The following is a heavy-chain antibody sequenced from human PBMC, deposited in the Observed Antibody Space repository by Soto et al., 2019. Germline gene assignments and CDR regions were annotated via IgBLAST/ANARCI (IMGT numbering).Heavy chain of an antibody. CDR2: IIPILGIA. Sequence: ASVKVSCKASGGTFSSYTISWVRQAPGQGLEWMGRIIPILGIANYAQKFQGRVTITADKSTSTAYMELSSLRSEDTAVYYCARDLGRQIVDYWGQGTLVTVSS. V-gene: IGHV1-69*04. CDR3: ARDLGRQIVDY. CDR1: GGTFSSYT. D-gene: IGHD1-26*01. J-gene: IGHJ4*02.